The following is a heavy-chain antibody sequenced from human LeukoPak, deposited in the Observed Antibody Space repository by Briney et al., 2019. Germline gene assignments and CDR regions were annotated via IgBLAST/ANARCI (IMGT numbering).Heavy chain of an antibody. J-gene: IGHJ4*02. Sequence: GGSLRLSCAASGFNFDDYTMHWVRQTPGKGLEWVSCITWNSNIVAFADSVKGRFTISRDNAKNSLYLQMNSLRAEGTAFYYCVKDAYGGNPLGYWGQGTLVTVSS. CDR1: GFNFDDYT. CDR2: ITWNSNIV. CDR3: VKDAYGGNPLGY. D-gene: IGHD4-23*01. V-gene: IGHV3-9*01.